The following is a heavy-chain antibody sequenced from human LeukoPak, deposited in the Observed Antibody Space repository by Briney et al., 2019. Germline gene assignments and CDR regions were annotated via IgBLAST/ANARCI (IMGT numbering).Heavy chain of an antibody. CDR1: GFTFSSYS. CDR3: ARNFFPYYFDS. J-gene: IGHJ4*02. Sequence: GGSLRLSCAASGFTFSSYSMNWVRQAPGKGLEWLSYISSVGSTTFYADSVKGRFTISRDNAKNSLFLQLNSLRAEDTAVYYCARNFFPYYFDSWGQGTLVIVSS. CDR2: ISSVGSTT. D-gene: IGHD2/OR15-2a*01. V-gene: IGHV3-48*04.